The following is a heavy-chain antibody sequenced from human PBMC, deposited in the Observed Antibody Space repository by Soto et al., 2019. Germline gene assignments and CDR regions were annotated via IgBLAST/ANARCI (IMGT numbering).Heavy chain of an antibody. Sequence: ASVKVSCKASGYTFSSYDINWVRQATGQGLEWIGWMSPNRGNTGYAQNFQARVTMTRDTSISTAYMELSSLTSEDTAMYYCARGVDAGVDYWGQGTLVTVS. J-gene: IGHJ4*02. CDR2: MSPNRGNT. D-gene: IGHD1-26*01. V-gene: IGHV1-8*01. CDR1: GYTFSSYD. CDR3: ARGVDAGVDY.